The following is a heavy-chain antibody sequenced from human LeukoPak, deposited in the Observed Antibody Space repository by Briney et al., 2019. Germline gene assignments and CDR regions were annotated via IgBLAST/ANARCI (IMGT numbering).Heavy chain of an antibody. V-gene: IGHV4-61*02. CDR1: GGSISSGSYY. D-gene: IGHD5-18*01. Sequence: PSQTLSLTCTVSGGSISSGSYYWSWIRQPAGKGLEWIGRIYTSGSTNYNPSLKSRVTISLDTPKNQFSLKLSSVTAADTAVYYCARVGYGPVDYWGQGTLVTVSS. CDR2: IYTSGST. J-gene: IGHJ4*02. CDR3: ARVGYGPVDY.